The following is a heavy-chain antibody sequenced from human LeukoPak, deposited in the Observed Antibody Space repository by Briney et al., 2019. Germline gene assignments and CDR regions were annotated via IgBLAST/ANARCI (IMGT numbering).Heavy chain of an antibody. J-gene: IGHJ6*02. D-gene: IGHD2-2*01. V-gene: IGHV3-11*06. CDR2: ISGSGSYT. CDR1: GFTFSDYY. CDR3: ARDWDCGSTSCYAGYYYYGMDV. Sequence: PGGSLRLSCAASGFTFSDYYMTWVRQAPGKGLEWRSYISGSGSYTNYADSVKGRFTTSRDNAKNSLYLQMNSLRAEDTAVYYCARDWDCGSTSCYAGYYYYGMDVWGQGTTVTVSS.